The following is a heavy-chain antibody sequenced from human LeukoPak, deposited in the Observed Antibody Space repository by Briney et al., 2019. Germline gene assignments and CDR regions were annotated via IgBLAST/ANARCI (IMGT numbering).Heavy chain of an antibody. CDR3: AKGYSFHFDY. Sequence: GGSLRLSCAASGFTFNSYGMHWARQAPGKGLEWVAFIRSDGTNKYYADSVKGRFTISRDNSKNTLYLQMNSLRPEDAAVYYCAKGYSFHFDYWGQGTLVTVSP. D-gene: IGHD5-18*01. CDR1: GFTFNSYG. J-gene: IGHJ4*02. V-gene: IGHV3-30*02. CDR2: IRSDGTNK.